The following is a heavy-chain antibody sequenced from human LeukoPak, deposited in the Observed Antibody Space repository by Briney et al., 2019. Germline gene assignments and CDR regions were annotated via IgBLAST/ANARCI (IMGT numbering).Heavy chain of an antibody. CDR2: INLDSGGT. CDR1: GYTFTDHY. D-gene: IGHD2-2*02. V-gene: IGHV1-2*06. J-gene: IGHJ3*02. Sequence: ASVKVSCKASGYTFTDHYVHWVRQAPGQGLEWMGRINLDSGGTNFAQKFQGRVTMNRDTSISTAYLQWSSLKASDTAMYYCASPKGQLLYGYSALDIWGQGTMVTVSS. CDR3: ASPKGQLLYGYSALDI.